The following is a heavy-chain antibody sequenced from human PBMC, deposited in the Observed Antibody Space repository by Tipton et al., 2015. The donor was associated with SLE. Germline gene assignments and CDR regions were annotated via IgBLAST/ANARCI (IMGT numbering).Heavy chain of an antibody. Sequence: GLVKPSEALSVICAVSGGSIISSSYYWAWLRQSPGKGLEWLGNMYHSGNNLYNPSLQNRISISSDTSKNQFSLRLTSVTAADTAVYYCARRRDLYGQVFDSWGQGILVTVSS. D-gene: IGHD4-17*01. J-gene: IGHJ4*02. CDR3: ARRRDLYGQVFDS. CDR2: MYHSGNN. CDR1: GGSIISSSYY. V-gene: IGHV4-39*01.